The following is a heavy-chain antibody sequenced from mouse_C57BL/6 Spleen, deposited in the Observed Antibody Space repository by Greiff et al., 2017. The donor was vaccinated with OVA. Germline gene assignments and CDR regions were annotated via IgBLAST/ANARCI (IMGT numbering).Heavy chain of an antibody. Sequence: VQLQQSGAELVKPGASVKLSCTASGFNIKDYYMHWVKQRTEQGLEWIGRIDPEDGETKYATKFQGKATITADTSSNTAYLQLSSLTSEDTAVYYCASRYDYDRPFDYWGQGTTLTVSS. CDR2: IDPEDGET. J-gene: IGHJ2*01. V-gene: IGHV14-2*01. D-gene: IGHD2-4*01. CDR1: GFNIKDYY. CDR3: ASRYDYDRPFDY.